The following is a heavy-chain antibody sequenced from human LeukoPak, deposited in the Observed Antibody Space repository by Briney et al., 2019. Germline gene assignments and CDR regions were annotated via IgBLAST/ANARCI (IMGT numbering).Heavy chain of an antibody. D-gene: IGHD2-2*01. CDR2: IYTSGST. V-gene: IGHV4-4*07. CDR1: GGSISSYY. Sequence: SETLSLTCTVSGGSISSYYWSWIRQPAGKGLEWIGRIYTSGSTNYNPSLKSRVTMSVDTSKNQFSLKLSSVTAADTAVYYCARAGDCSSTSCFDCWGQGTLVTVSS. J-gene: IGHJ4*02. CDR3: ARAGDCSSTSCFDC.